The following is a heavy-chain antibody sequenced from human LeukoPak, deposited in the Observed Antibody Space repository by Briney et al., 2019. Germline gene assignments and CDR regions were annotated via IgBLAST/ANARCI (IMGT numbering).Heavy chain of an antibody. Sequence: GGPLRLSCAASGFAFSNYWMSWVRQAPEKGLEWVANIKEDGSEKYYVDSVKGRFTISRDNAKNSLFLQMNSLRAEDTAVYYCARDGYSSNSIVYWGQGTLVTVSS. CDR3: ARDGYSSNSIVY. D-gene: IGHD4-23*01. J-gene: IGHJ4*02. CDR1: GFAFSNYW. V-gene: IGHV3-7*01. CDR2: IKEDGSEK.